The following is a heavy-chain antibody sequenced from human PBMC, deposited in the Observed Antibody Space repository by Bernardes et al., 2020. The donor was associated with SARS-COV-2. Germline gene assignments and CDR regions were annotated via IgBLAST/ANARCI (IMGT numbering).Heavy chain of an antibody. J-gene: IGHJ4*02. V-gene: IGHV3-66*02. D-gene: IGHD1-26*01. CDR2: FYSSDST. Sequence: GGSLRLSCAASGFTVSSIYMSWVRQAPGKGLACVSFFYSSDSTYYADSVKGRFTISRDNSKNTLYLQMNSLRAEDTAMYFCARALSVGYDYWGQGTLVTVSS. CDR3: ARALSVGYDY. CDR1: GFTVSSIY.